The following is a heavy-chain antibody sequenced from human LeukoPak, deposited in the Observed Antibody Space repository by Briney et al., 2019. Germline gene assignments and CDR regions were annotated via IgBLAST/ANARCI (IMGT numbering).Heavy chain of an antibody. D-gene: IGHD6-19*01. CDR2: IYYSGST. CDR3: ARSSGRMFDY. J-gene: IGHJ4*02. Sequence: SETLSLTCTVSGGSISSYYWSWIRQPPGKGLEWIGYIYYSGSTNYNPSLKSRVTISVDTSKNQFSLKLSSVTAADTAVYYCARSSGRMFDYWGQGTLVTVSS. V-gene: IGHV4-59*12. CDR1: GGSISSYY.